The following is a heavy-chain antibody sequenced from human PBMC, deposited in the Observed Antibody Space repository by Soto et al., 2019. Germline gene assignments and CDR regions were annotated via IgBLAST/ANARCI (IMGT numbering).Heavy chain of an antibody. CDR1: GFTVSSNY. CDR3: ARDAPYAYGGNSESFQH. CDR2: IYSGGST. Sequence: GGSLRLSCAASGFTVSSNYMSWVRQAPGKGLEWVSVIYSGGSTYYADSVKGRFTISRDNSKNTLYLQMNSLRAEDTAVYYCARDAPYAYGGNSESFQHWGQGTLVTVSS. V-gene: IGHV3-53*01. J-gene: IGHJ1*01. D-gene: IGHD2-21*02.